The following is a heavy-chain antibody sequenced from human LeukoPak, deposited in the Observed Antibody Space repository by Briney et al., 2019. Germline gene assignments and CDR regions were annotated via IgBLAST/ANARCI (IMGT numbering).Heavy chain of an antibody. CDR3: SRDSYGYQPEFGFAV. V-gene: IGHV3-49*03. CDR1: GYTFGDYS. J-gene: IGHJ6*02. Sequence: PGRCLRLSCTAAGYTFGDYSHSWFRKAPGKGLQWVGFIAGKTHPGTTEYAASVKGRFSTSRDDSKSVAYLEMNSLNTEDTAVYFCSRDSYGYQPEFGFAVWGPGTTVTVSS. D-gene: IGHD5-24*01. CDR2: IAGKTHPGTT.